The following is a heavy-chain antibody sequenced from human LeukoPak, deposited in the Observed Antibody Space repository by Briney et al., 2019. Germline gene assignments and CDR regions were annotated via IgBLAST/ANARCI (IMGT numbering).Heavy chain of an antibody. V-gene: IGHV3-9*01. Sequence: PGGSLRLSRAASGFTFDDYAMHWVRQAPGKGLEWVSGISWNSGSIGYADSVKGRFTISRDNAKNSLYLQMNSLRAEDTALYYCAKDSLAYYYDSSGYVDYWGQGTLVTVSS. J-gene: IGHJ4*02. CDR3: AKDSLAYYYDSSGYVDY. CDR2: ISWNSGSI. CDR1: GFTFDDYA. D-gene: IGHD3-22*01.